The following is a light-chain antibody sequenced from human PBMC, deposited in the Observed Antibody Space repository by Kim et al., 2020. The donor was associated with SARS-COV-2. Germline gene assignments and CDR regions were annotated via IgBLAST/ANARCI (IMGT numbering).Light chain of an antibody. CDR3: CSYAGSSTFHVV. J-gene: IGLJ2*01. Sequence: SITISCTGTSSDVGSYNLVSWYQQHPGKAPKLMIYEVSKRPSGVSNRFSGSKSGNTASLTISGLQAEDEADYYCCSYAGSSTFHVVFGGGTQLNVL. CDR2: EVS. CDR1: SSDVGSYNL. V-gene: IGLV2-23*02.